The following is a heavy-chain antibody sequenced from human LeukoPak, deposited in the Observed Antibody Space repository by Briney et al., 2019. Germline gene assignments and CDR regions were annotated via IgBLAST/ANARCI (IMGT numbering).Heavy chain of an antibody. J-gene: IGHJ6*03. CDR1: GFTFSSSW. CDR2: IKQDGSET. Sequence: GGSLRLSCAASGFTFSSSWMSWVRQAPGKGLEWVANIKQDGSETYYVDSVRGRFTISRDNAKNSLYLQMNSLRAEDTAVYYCVRGSLASGVVVYYYYYLDVWGKGTTVTVSS. D-gene: IGHD3-3*01. V-gene: IGHV3-7*01. CDR3: VRGSLASGVVVYYYYYLDV.